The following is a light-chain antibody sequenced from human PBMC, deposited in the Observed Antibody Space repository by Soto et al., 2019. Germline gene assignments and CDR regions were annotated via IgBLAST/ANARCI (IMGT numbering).Light chain of an antibody. V-gene: IGLV2-23*01. CDR3: CSYAGSTTYV. CDR2: EGT. J-gene: IGLJ1*01. CDR1: SRDVGSYDL. Sequence: QSVLAQPASVSGSPGQSITISCTGTSRDVGSYDLVSWYQHHPGKAPKLMIYEGTKRPSGVSNRFSGSKSGNTASLAISGLQAEDEADYYCCSYAGSTTYVFGPGTKVTVL.